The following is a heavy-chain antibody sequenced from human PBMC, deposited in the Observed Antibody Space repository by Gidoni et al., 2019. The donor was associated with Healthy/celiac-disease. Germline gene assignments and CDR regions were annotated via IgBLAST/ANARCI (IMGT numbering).Heavy chain of an antibody. CDR3: ARDYCSSTSCYADPFDY. J-gene: IGHJ4*02. Sequence: EVQLVASGGGLVKPGGSLRLPCAASASTFSIYSMNWVRQAPGKSLEWVSSISSSSRYIYYADSVKGRFTISRDNAKNSLYLQMNSLRAEDTAVYYCARDYCSSTSCYADPFDYWGQGTLVTVSS. CDR2: ISSSSRYI. V-gene: IGHV3-21*01. CDR1: ASTFSIYS. D-gene: IGHD2-2*01.